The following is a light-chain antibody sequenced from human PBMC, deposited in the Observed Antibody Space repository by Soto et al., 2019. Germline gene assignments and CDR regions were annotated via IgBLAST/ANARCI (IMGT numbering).Light chain of an antibody. CDR3: QQYGSSPFT. J-gene: IGKJ3*01. CDR1: QSVSSSF. V-gene: IGKV3-20*01. CDR2: GVS. Sequence: EVVLTQSPGTLSLSPGERATLSCRASQSVSSSFLAWYQQRLGQAPRLLIHGVSNRATGIPDRFSGSGSGTDFTLPITRLEPEDFALYFCQQYGSSPFTFGPGTQLEIK.